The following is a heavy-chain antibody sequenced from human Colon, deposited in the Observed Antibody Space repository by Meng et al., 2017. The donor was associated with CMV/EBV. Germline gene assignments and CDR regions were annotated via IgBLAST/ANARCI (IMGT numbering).Heavy chain of an antibody. D-gene: IGHD1-1*01. Sequence: GSLRLSCTVSGDSMRSHYWSWIRQPPGKGLEWMGYVYYSGSATYSPSLRSRVSISLDMSKNHFSLKLRSVTAADTAMYFCARGLGHASNNSHDYWGQGTTVTVSS. CDR1: GDSMRSHY. CDR3: ARGLGHASNNSHDY. J-gene: IGHJ4*03. V-gene: IGHV4-59*11. CDR2: VYYSGSA.